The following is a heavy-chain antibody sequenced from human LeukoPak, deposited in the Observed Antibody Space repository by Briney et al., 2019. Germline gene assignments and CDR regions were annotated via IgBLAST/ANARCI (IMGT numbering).Heavy chain of an antibody. CDR3: ARGRFWWPVTRYYYYYMDV. D-gene: IGHD6-19*01. Sequence: SETLSLTCAVYGGSFSGYYWSWIRQPPGKGLEWIGEINHSGSTNYNPSLKSRVTISVDTSKNQFSLKLSSVTAADTAVYYCARGRFWWPVTRYYYYYMDVWGKGTTVTVSS. V-gene: IGHV4-34*01. CDR1: GGSFSGYY. CDR2: INHSGST. J-gene: IGHJ6*03.